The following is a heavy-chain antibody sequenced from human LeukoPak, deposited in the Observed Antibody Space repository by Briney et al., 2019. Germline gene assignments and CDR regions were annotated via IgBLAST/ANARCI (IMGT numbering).Heavy chain of an antibody. Sequence: SETLSLTCAVYGGSFCGYYWSWIRQPPGKGLEWIGEINHSGSTNYNTSLKSQVTISVDTSKNQFSLKLSSVTAADTAVYYCARGLSGLTDVWDQGTTVTASS. CDR1: GGSFCGYY. CDR2: INHSGST. V-gene: IGHV4-34*01. CDR3: ARGLSGLTDV. D-gene: IGHD6-19*01. J-gene: IGHJ6*02.